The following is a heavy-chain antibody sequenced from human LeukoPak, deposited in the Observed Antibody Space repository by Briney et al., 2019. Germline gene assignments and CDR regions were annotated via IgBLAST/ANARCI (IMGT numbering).Heavy chain of an antibody. CDR3: ARDQPARPHYYYYYMDV. CDR1: GFTFSSYS. D-gene: IGHD6-6*01. Sequence: GGSLRLSCAASGFTFSSYSMNWVRQAPGKGLEWVSYISSSSSTIYYADSVKGRFTISRDNAKNSLYLQMNSLRAEDTAVYYCARDQPARPHYYYYYMDVWGKGTTVTVSS. J-gene: IGHJ6*03. CDR2: ISSSSSTI. V-gene: IGHV3-48*01.